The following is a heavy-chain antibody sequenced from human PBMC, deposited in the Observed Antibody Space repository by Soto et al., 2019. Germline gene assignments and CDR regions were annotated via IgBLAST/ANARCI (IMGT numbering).Heavy chain of an antibody. J-gene: IGHJ5*02. Sequence: SETLSLTCTGSGGSISSYYRSWIRPPPGKGLEWIGYIYYSGSTNYNPSLKSRVTISVDTSKNQFSLKLSSVTAADTAVYYCARQTLLPGWFVPWGQGTLVTVSS. CDR1: GGSISSYY. CDR2: IYYSGST. V-gene: IGHV4-59*01. CDR3: ARQTLLPGWFVP.